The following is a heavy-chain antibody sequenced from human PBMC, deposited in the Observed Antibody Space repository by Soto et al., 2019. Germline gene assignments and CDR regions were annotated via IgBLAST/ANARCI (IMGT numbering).Heavy chain of an antibody. J-gene: IGHJ3*02. CDR2: IVVGSGNT. D-gene: IGHD3-22*01. V-gene: IGHV1-58*01. Sequence: SVKVSCKASGFTFTSSAVQWVRQARGQRLEWIGWIVVGSGNTNYAQKFQERVTITRDMSTSTAYMELSSLRSEDTAVYYCAADPYYYDSSALDAFDIWGQGTMVTVSS. CDR1: GFTFTSSA. CDR3: AADPYYYDSSALDAFDI.